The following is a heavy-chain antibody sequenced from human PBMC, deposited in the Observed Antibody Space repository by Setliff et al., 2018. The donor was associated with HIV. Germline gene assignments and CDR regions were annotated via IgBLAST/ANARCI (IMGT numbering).Heavy chain of an antibody. V-gene: IGHV4-34*01. D-gene: IGHD3-10*01. CDR1: GPSVSGYY. J-gene: IGHJ4*02. CDR3: AAKPMIRGRPFAF. CDR2: INHNGTT. Sequence: PSETLSLTCAVYGPSVSGYYWNWIRQFPGKSLEWIGEINHNGTTNYSPSFKSRLNISVDVSKNQFSLRLASLSAADTAAYFCAAKPMIRGRPFAFWGQATLVT.